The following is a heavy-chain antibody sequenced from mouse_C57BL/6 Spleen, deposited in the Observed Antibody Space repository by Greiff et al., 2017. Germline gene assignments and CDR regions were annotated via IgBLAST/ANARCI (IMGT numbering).Heavy chain of an antibody. CDR1: GYAFSSSW. D-gene: IGHD1-1*01. CDR3: ARRKYYTSCVFDY. Sequence: QVQLQQSGAELVKPGASVKISCKASGYAFSSSWMNWVKQRPGKGLEWIGRIYPGDGDTNYNGKFKGKATLTADKSSSTAYMQLSSLTSEDSAVDLCARRKYYTSCVFDYWGQGTTRTVSS. CDR2: IYPGDGDT. J-gene: IGHJ2*01. V-gene: IGHV1-80*01.